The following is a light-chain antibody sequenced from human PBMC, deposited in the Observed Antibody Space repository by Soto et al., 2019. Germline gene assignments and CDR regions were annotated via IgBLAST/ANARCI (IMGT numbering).Light chain of an antibody. CDR3: QQYGSSPPWT. Sequence: EIVLTQSPGTLSLSPGERATVSCRASQSVSSSYLAWYQQEPGQAPRLLIYGASSRATGIPDRFSGSGSGTDFTLTISRLEPEDFAVYYCQQYGSSPPWTFGQGTKVEIK. CDR1: QSVSSSY. CDR2: GAS. J-gene: IGKJ1*01. V-gene: IGKV3-20*01.